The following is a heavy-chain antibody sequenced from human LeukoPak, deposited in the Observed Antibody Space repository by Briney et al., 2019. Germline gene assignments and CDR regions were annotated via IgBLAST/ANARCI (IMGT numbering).Heavy chain of an antibody. J-gene: IGHJ1*01. Sequence: PSETLSLTCVVYGGSYSGYYGSWIRQPPGKGLEWIGEINHSGSTNYNPSLKSRVTISVDTSKNQFSLRLNSVTAADTAVYYCAYSSGYQQHSGQGTLVTVSS. CDR3: AYSSGYQQH. CDR1: GGSYSGYY. D-gene: IGHD3-22*01. CDR2: INHSGST. V-gene: IGHV4-34*01.